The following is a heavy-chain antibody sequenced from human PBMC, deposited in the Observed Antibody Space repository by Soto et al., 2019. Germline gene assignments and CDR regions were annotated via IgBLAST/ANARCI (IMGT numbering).Heavy chain of an antibody. D-gene: IGHD1-1*01. J-gene: IGHJ4*02. V-gene: IGHV1-3*01. Sequence: GASVKVSCKASGYTFSQYVIHWVRQAPGQRLEWMGWINAGNGETRYSQRFQDRVTIGRDTSASTAYMELTSLTSEDTAVYYCARDVPFDHDCYFDYWGQGTLVTVSS. CDR2: INAGNGET. CDR1: GYTFSQYV. CDR3: ARDVPFDHDCYFDY.